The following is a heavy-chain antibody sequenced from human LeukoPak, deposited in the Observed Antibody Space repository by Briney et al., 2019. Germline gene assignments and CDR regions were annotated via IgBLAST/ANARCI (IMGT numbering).Heavy chain of an antibody. Sequence: SETLSLTCTVSGGSISSGGYYWSWIRQHPGKGLERIGYIYYSGSTYYNPSLKSRVTISVDTSKNQFSLKLSSVTAADTAVYYCAREPYYYDSSGSHGNFDYWGQGTLVTVSS. CDR1: GGSISSGGYY. D-gene: IGHD3-22*01. CDR2: IYYSGST. V-gene: IGHV4-31*03. J-gene: IGHJ4*02. CDR3: AREPYYYDSSGSHGNFDY.